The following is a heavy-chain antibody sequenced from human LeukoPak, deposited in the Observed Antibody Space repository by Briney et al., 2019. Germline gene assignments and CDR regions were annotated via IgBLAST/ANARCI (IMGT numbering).Heavy chain of an antibody. D-gene: IGHD2-15*01. Sequence: PSETLSLTCAVYGGSFSGYYWSWIRQPPGKGLEWIGEINHSGSTNYNPSLKSRVTISVDTSKNQFSLKLSSVTAADTAVYYCARHQRMKYFQHWGQGTLVTVSS. CDR2: INHSGST. CDR1: GGSFSGYY. CDR3: ARHQRMKYFQH. J-gene: IGHJ1*01. V-gene: IGHV4-34*01.